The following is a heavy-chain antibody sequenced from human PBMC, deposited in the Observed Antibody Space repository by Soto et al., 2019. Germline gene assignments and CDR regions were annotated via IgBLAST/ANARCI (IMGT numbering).Heavy chain of an antibody. CDR2: ISAYNGNT. CDR1: GYTFTSYG. Sequence: GASVKVSCKASGYTFTSYGISWVRQAPGQGLEWMGWISAYNGNTNYAQKLQGRVTMTTDTSTSTAYMELRSLGSDDTAVYYCARDGLDYGDYDAFDIWGQGTMVTVSS. D-gene: IGHD4-17*01. V-gene: IGHV1-18*01. J-gene: IGHJ3*02. CDR3: ARDGLDYGDYDAFDI.